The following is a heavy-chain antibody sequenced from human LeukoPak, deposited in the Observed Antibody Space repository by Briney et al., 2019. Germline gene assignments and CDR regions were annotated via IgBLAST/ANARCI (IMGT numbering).Heavy chain of an antibody. V-gene: IGHV2-5*01. CDR1: GFSLTTTGVG. Sequence: SGPTLVKPTQTLTLTCTFSGFSLTTTGVGVAWIRQPPGKALEWLAVSYWNNDKIYSPSLKSRLTITKDTSKNQVLLKMTNMEPVDTATYYCAHKGRGSGSYNMWGQGTLVTVSS. J-gene: IGHJ4*02. CDR2: SYWNNDK. D-gene: IGHD3-10*01. CDR3: AHKGRGSGSYNM.